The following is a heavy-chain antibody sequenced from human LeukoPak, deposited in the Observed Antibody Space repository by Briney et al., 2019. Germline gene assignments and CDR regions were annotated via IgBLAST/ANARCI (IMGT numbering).Heavy chain of an antibody. CDR2: IDPSDSYT. CDR3: ARHAKAYGSSCDY. D-gene: IGHD6-13*01. Sequence: GESMKISCKGSGYSFTTYWISWVRQMPGKGLEWMGRIDPSDSYTNYSPSFQGHVTISADKSFSTAYLQWTSLKASDTAMYYCARHAKAYGSSCDYWGQGTLVTLSS. V-gene: IGHV5-10-1*01. J-gene: IGHJ4*02. CDR1: GYSFTTYW.